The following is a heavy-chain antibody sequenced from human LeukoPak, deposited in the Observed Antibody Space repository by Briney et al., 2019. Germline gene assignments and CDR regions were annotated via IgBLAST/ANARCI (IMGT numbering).Heavy chain of an antibody. J-gene: IGHJ5*02. CDR2: INAGNGNT. CDR1: GYTFTSYA. Sequence: ASVKVSCKASGYTFTSYAMHWVRQAPGQRLEWMGWINAGNGNTKYSQKFQGRVTITRDTSASTAYMELRSLRSDDTAVYYCARADRFGELSWFDPWGQGTLVTVSS. CDR3: ARADRFGELSWFDP. V-gene: IGHV1-3*01. D-gene: IGHD3-10*01.